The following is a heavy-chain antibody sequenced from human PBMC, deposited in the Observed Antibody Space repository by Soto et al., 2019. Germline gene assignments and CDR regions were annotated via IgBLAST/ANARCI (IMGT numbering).Heavy chain of an antibody. CDR1: GDYISTGYY. J-gene: IGHJ4*02. CDR3: VSQRTTVPTQAYFDY. Sequence: SETLSLTCAVSGDYISTGYYWAWIRQPPGKGLEWIGSIYHSGTTYYNPSVKSRVTISVDTSKNRLSLSLNSVTASDTAVYFCVSQRTTVPTQAYFDYWGPGALVTVSS. D-gene: IGHD4-17*01. CDR2: IYHSGTT. V-gene: IGHV4-38-2*01.